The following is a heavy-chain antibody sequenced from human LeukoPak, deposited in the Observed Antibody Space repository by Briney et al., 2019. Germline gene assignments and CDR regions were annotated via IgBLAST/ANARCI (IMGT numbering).Heavy chain of an antibody. CDR1: GFTFSSNA. V-gene: IGHV3-23*01. J-gene: IGHJ6*02. CDR2: ISGSGRNT. D-gene: IGHD2-21*01. CDR3: AKASCGGECYYAMDV. Sequence: GGSLRPSCAASGFTFSSNAMNWVRQAPGKGLEWVSRISGSGRNTYYADSVKGRFTISRDNSKNTLYLQMNSLRVEDTAVYYCAKASCGGECYYAMDVWGQGTTVTVSS.